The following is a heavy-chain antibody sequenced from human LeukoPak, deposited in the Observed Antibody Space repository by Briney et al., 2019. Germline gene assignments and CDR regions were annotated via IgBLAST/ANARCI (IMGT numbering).Heavy chain of an antibody. CDR3: ARADYDYVWGSYRQITFDY. Sequence: SETLSLTCTVSGGSISSYYWSWSRQPPGKGLEWIGYIYCSGSTNYNPSLKSRVTISVDTSKNQFSLKLSSVTAADTAVYYCARADYDYVWGSYRQITFDYSGQGTLVTVSS. J-gene: IGHJ4*02. CDR1: GGSISSYY. V-gene: IGHV4-59*01. D-gene: IGHD3-16*02. CDR2: IYCSGST.